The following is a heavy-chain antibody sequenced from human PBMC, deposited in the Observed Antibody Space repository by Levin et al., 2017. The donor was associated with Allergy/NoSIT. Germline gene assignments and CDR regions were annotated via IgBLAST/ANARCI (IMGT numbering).Heavy chain of an antibody. V-gene: IGHV4-30-2*01. Sequence: LRLSCAVSGGSISSGGYSWSWIRQPPGKGLEWIGYIYHSGSTYYNPSLKSRVTISVDRSKNQFSLKLSSVTAADTAVYYCARGIAAAGFAFDIWGQGTMVTVSS. D-gene: IGHD6-13*01. J-gene: IGHJ3*02. CDR1: GGSISSGGYS. CDR3: ARGIAAAGFAFDI. CDR2: IYHSGST.